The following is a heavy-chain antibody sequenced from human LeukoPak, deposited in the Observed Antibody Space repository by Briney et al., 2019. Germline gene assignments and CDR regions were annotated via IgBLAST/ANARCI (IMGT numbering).Heavy chain of an antibody. J-gene: IGHJ6*02. CDR1: GFTVSNNY. CDR2: IYSGGST. D-gene: IGHD3-3*01. V-gene: IGHV3-66*01. CDR3: ARDGITIFGVYYYGMDV. Sequence: GGSLRLSCAASGFTVSNNYMRWVRQAPGKGLEWVSLIYSGGSTYYADSVKGRFTISRGNSKNTVYLQLNSLRAEDTAVYYCARDGITIFGVYYYGMDVWGQGTTVTVSS.